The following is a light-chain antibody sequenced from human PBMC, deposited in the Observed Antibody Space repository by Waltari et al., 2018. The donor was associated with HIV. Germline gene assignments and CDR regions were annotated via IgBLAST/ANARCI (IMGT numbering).Light chain of an antibody. CDR2: YVS. V-gene: IGLV2-11*01. CDR1: SSDVGGYNY. J-gene: IGLJ2*01. Sequence: QSALTQPRSVSGSPGQSVIISCTGTSSDVGGYNYVPWYQQHPGKAPKLVIYYVSKRPSGFPDRFSGSKSGNTASLTISGLQAEDEADYFCCSYAGSYTFVVFGGGTKLTVL. CDR3: CSYAGSYTFVV.